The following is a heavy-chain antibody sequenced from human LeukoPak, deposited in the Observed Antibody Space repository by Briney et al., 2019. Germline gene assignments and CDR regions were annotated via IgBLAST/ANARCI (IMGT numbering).Heavy chain of an antibody. J-gene: IGHJ3*02. CDR1: GFTFSSYS. D-gene: IGHD3-16*01. Sequence: GGSLRLSCAASGFTFSSYSMNWVRQAPGKGLEWVSSISSSSSYIYYANSVKGRFTISRDNAKNSLYLQMNSLRAEDTAVYYCEVSSYYVWEVAFEIWGQGTMVTVSS. V-gene: IGHV3-21*01. CDR2: ISSSSSYI. CDR3: EVSSYYVWEVAFEI.